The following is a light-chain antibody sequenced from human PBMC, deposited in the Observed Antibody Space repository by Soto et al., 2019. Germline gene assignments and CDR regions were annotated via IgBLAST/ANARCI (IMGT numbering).Light chain of an antibody. CDR1: QSVSSX. V-gene: IGKV3-11*01. CDR2: DAS. CDR3: QQRSNWPLT. Sequence: EIVLTQSPATLSLSPGERATLSCRASQSVSSXLAWYQQKRGQAPRLLIYDASNRATGIPARFSGSGSGTXXXXXXXXLXPEDFAVXYCQQRSNWPLTFGGGTKVEIK. J-gene: IGKJ4*01.